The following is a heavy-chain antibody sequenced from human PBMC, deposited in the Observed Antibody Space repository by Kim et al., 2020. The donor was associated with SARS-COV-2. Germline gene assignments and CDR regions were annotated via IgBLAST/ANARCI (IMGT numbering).Heavy chain of an antibody. Sequence: ASVKVSCKASGYTFTSYAMNWVRQAPGQGLEWMGWINTNTGNPTYAQGFTGRFVFSLDTSVSTAYLQISRLKAEDTAVYYCARRVGRNWNVASGWGYYYYYGMDVWGQGTTVTVSS. V-gene: IGHV7-4-1*02. D-gene: IGHD1-1*01. J-gene: IGHJ6*01. CDR1: GYTFTSYA. CDR2: INTNTGNP. CDR3: ARRVGRNWNVASGWGYYYYYGMDV.